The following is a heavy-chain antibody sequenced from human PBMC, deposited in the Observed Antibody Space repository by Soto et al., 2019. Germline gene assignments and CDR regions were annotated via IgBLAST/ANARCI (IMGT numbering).Heavy chain of an antibody. CDR2: IFSNDEK. Sequence: QVTVKEAGPVLVKPTETLTLTCTVSGFSLSDARMGVSWIRQPPGKALEGLAHIFSNDEKSDSTSLKSRLTISKDTSKSQVVLTMTNMDPVDTATYYCARIRWYCSGGSCYRVFSYFDYWGQGTLVTVSS. J-gene: IGHJ4*02. D-gene: IGHD2-15*01. V-gene: IGHV2-26*01. CDR1: GFSLSDARMG. CDR3: ARIRWYCSGGSCYRVFSYFDY.